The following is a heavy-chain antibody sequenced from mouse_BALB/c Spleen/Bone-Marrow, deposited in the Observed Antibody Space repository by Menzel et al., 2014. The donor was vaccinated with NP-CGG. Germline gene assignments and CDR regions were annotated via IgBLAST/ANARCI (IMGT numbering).Heavy chain of an antibody. Sequence: QVQLQQSGAELAKPGASVKMSCKASGYTFTSYWMHWVKQRPGQGLEWIGYINPSTGYTEYNQKFKDKATLTADKSSSTAYMQLSSLTSEDSAVYYCVSPYGNYDAMDYWGQGTSVTVSS. CDR3: VSPYGNYDAMDY. D-gene: IGHD2-1*01. CDR1: GYTFTSYW. V-gene: IGHV1-7*01. CDR2: INPSTGYT. J-gene: IGHJ4*01.